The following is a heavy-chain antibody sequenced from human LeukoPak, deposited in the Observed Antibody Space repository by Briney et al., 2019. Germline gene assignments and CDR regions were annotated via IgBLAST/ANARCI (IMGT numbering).Heavy chain of an antibody. D-gene: IGHD6-6*01. V-gene: IGHV4-61*02. Sequence: KSSQTLSLTCTVSGGSISSGSYYWSWIRQPAGKGLEWIGRIYTSGSTNYNPSLKSRVTISVDTSKNQFSLKLSSVTAADTAVYYCARGVAARRLADYWGQGTLVTVSS. J-gene: IGHJ4*02. CDR3: ARGVAARRLADY. CDR1: GGSISSGSYY. CDR2: IYTSGST.